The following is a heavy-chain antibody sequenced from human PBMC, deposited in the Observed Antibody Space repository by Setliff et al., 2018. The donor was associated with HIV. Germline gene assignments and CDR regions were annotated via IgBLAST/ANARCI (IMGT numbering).Heavy chain of an antibody. Sequence: PSETLSLTCNVSGGSISSSSYHWAWIRQPPGKGLEWIGTIYYSGNTYYNPSLKSRLTISLDTSTNKFSLKLSSVTAADTAVYYCARRGHRSIYDPYQYNYFDPWGQGTLVTVSS. CDR3: ARRGHRSIYDPYQYNYFDP. J-gene: IGHJ5*02. D-gene: IGHD5-18*01. CDR2: IYYSGNT. V-gene: IGHV4-39*01. CDR1: GGSISSSSYH.